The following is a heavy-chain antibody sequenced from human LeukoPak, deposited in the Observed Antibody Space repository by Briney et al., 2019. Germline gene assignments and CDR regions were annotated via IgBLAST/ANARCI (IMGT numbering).Heavy chain of an antibody. Sequence: SETLSLTCTVSGGSISSYYWSWIRQPPGKGLEWIGYIYYSGSTNYNPSLKSRVTISVDTSKNQFSLKLSSVTAADTAVYYCASVSGLWFGGFPNYFDYWGQGTLVTVSS. J-gene: IGHJ4*02. D-gene: IGHD3-10*01. V-gene: IGHV4-59*01. CDR2: IYYSGST. CDR1: GGSISSYY. CDR3: ASVSGLWFGGFPNYFDY.